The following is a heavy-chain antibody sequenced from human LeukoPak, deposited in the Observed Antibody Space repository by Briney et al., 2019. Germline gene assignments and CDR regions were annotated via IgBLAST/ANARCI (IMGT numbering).Heavy chain of an antibody. D-gene: IGHD4-17*01. CDR1: GFTLSSYW. CDR3: ARAMTTVTPDY. V-gene: IGHV3-74*01. Sequence: GGSLRLSCAASGFTLSSYWMHWVRQAPGKGLVWVSRTNSDGSSTSYAGSVKGRFTISRDNAKNTLYLQMSSLRAEDTAVYYCARAMTTVTPDYWGQGTLVTVSS. J-gene: IGHJ4*02. CDR2: TNSDGSST.